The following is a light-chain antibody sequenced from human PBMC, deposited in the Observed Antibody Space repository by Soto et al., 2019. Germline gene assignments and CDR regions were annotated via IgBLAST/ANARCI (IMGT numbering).Light chain of an antibody. Sequence: DIQMTQSPSSVSASVGDRVTITCRASQGISSCLAWYQQKPGKAPKLLIYAASSLQSGVPSRFSGNLSRTDFTLNISRMQLADFAPYYGQLANRSPLSFGGGTKEQIK. CDR1: QGISSC. J-gene: IGKJ4*01. V-gene: IGKV1-12*01. CDR3: QLANRSPLS. CDR2: AAS.